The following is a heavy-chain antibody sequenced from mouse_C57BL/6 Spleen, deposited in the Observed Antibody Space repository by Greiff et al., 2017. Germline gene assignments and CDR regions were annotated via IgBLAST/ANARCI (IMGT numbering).Heavy chain of an antibody. CDR3: AMITTSPYYAMDY. Sequence: VKLQQPGAELVKPGASVKMSCKASGYTFTSYWITWVKQRTGKGLEWIGDIYPGSGSTNYNEKFKSKATLTVDTSSSTAYMQLSSLTSEDSAVYYCAMITTSPYYAMDYWGQGTSVTVSS. D-gene: IGHD2-4*01. CDR2: IYPGSGST. V-gene: IGHV1-55*01. J-gene: IGHJ4*01. CDR1: GYTFTSYW.